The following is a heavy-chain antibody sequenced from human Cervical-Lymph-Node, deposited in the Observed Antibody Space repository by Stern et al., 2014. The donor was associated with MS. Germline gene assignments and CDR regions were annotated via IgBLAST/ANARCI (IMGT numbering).Heavy chain of an antibody. Sequence: EESGPTLVKPTQTLTLTCTFSGFSLSTSGVGVGWIRQPPGKALEWLALIYWDDDKRYSPSLKSRLTITKDTYKNQVVLTMTNMDPVDTATYYCAHGEGLPHYFDYWGQGILVTVSS. CDR2: IYWDDDK. D-gene: IGHD2-21*01. CDR3: AHGEGLPHYFDY. CDR1: GFSLSTSGVG. J-gene: IGHJ4*02. V-gene: IGHV2-5*02.